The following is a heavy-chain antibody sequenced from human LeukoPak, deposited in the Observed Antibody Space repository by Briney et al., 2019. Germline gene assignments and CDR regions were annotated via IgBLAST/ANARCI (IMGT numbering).Heavy chain of an antibody. CDR1: GFTFSSYA. J-gene: IGHJ6*02. D-gene: IGHD3-3*01. CDR3: AKDLKGHPYYDFWSGFPRVSIDV. V-gene: IGHV3-23*01. Sequence: GGSLRLSCAASGFTFSSYAMSWVRQAPGKGLEWVSAISGSGGSTYYADSVKGRFTISRDNSKNTLYLQMNSLRAEDTAVYYCAKDLKGHPYYDFWSGFPRVSIDVWGQGTTVTVSS. CDR2: ISGSGGST.